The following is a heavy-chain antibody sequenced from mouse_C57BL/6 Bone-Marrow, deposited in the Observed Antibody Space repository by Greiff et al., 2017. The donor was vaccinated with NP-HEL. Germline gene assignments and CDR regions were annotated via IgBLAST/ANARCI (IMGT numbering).Heavy chain of an antibody. V-gene: IGHV1-80*01. CDR2: IYPGDGDT. CDR1: GYAFSSYW. J-gene: IGHJ3*01. Sequence: VQLQESGAELVKPGASVKISCKASGYAFSSYWLNWVKQRPGKGLEWIGQIYPGDGDTNYNGKFKDKATLTADTSSSTPYMQLSSLTSEDSAVYFCARGAYWGQGTLVTVSA. CDR3: ARGAY.